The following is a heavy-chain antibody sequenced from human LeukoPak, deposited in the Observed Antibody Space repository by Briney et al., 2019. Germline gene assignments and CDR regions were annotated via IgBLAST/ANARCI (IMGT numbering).Heavy chain of an antibody. J-gene: IGHJ4*02. Sequence: GGSLRLSCAASGFAFTNAWMSWVRQAPGKGLEWVAVIWYDGSNKYYADSVKGRFTISRDNSKNTLYLQMNSLRAEDTAVYYCARDGYSSSCFDYWGQGTLVTVSS. CDR3: ARDGYSSSCFDY. V-gene: IGHV3-33*08. CDR1: GFAFTNAW. D-gene: IGHD6-13*01. CDR2: IWYDGSNK.